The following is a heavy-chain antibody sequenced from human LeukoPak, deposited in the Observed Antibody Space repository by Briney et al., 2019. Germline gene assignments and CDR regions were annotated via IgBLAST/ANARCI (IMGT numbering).Heavy chain of an antibody. CDR2: MYYTGHT. CDR1: GGSISSRSYS. V-gene: IGHV4-39*07. CDR3: AKGYTNGVNQEVWLDP. J-gene: IGHJ5*02. D-gene: IGHD2-8*01. Sequence: SETLSLTCTVSGGSISSRSYSWGWIRQPPGKGLEWIGSMYYTGHTDYNPSLKSRLTMSVDTSKNQFSLKLSSVTAADTAVYFCAKGYTNGVNQEVWLDPWGQGTLVTVSS.